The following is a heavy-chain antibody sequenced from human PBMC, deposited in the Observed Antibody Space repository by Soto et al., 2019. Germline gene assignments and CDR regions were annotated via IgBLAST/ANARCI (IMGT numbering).Heavy chain of an antibody. CDR1: GDSVSSNSAA. D-gene: IGHD2-15*01. Sequence: SQTLSLTCAISGDSVSSNSAAWNWIRQSPSRGLEWLGRTYYRSKWYNDYAVSVKSRITINPDTSKNQFSLQLNSVTPEDTAVYYCARDRYCSGGSCYKWGYYYYYGMDVWGQGTKVTVSS. CDR2: TYYRSKWYN. J-gene: IGHJ6*02. V-gene: IGHV6-1*01. CDR3: ARDRYCSGGSCYKWGYYYYYGMDV.